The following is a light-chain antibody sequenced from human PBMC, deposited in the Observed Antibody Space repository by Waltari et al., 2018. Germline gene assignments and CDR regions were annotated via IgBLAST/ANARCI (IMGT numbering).Light chain of an antibody. J-gene: IGKJ3*01. Sequence: AIRMTQSPSSFSASTGDRVTITFRASQGISSYLAWYQQKPGTAPKLLIYATSTLQSGVPSRFSGSGSGTDFSLTISCLQSEDFATYYCQQYYTYPPTFGPGTKVDIK. CDR2: ATS. V-gene: IGKV1-8*01. CDR1: QGISSY. CDR3: QQYYTYPPT.